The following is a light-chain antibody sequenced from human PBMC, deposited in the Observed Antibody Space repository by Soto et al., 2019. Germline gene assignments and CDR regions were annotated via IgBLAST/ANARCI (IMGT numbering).Light chain of an antibody. CDR3: QQYYRPWT. CDR2: WAS. J-gene: IGKJ1*01. Sequence: DIVMTQSPDSLAVSRGERANINCTSSQSVLYSSNTKNYLSWYQQKPGQPPKLLMYWASTRESGVPDRFSGSGSGTDFTLPISILQAEDVSVYYCQQYYRPWTFGQGTKVEIK. CDR1: QSVLYSSNTKNY. V-gene: IGKV4-1*01.